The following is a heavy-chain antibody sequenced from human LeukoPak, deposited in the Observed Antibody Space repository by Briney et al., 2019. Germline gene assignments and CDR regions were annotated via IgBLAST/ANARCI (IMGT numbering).Heavy chain of an antibody. D-gene: IGHD1-26*01. CDR2: ISGSGGNT. CDR3: AKEWELTY. J-gene: IGHJ4*02. Sequence: PGGSLRLSCAASEFSVGSNYMTWVRQAPGKGLEWVSDISGSGGNTYYADSVKGRFTISRDNPRNTLYLQMNSLRAEDTAMYHCAKEWELTYWGQGTLVTVSS. V-gene: IGHV3-23*01. CDR1: EFSVGSNY.